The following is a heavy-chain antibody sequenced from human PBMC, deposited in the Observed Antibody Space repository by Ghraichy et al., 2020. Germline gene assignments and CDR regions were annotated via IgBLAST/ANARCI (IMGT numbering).Heavy chain of an antibody. J-gene: IGHJ6*02. CDR2: IYYSGST. D-gene: IGHD2-2*01. CDR3: ARDQLTQDTGYYGMDV. V-gene: IGHV4-59*01. Sequence: SQTLSLTCTVSGGSISSYYWSWIRQPPGKGLEWIGYIYYSGSTNYNPSLKSRVTIAVDTSKNQFSLKLSSVTAADTAVYYCARDQLTQDTGYYGMDVWGQGTTVTVSS. CDR1: GGSISSYY.